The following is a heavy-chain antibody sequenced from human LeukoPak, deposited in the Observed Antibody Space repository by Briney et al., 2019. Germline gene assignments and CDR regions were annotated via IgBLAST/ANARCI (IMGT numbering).Heavy chain of an antibody. CDR3: ARGRVSSSTWYSTYYYYFYMDV. J-gene: IGHJ6*03. CDR2: VDHTGST. Sequence: SETLSLTCSVSDDSITMYYWTWIRQPPGKGLEWIGYVDHTGSTNFNPSLNGRVSISRDATKNLFSLRLRSVTAADTAVYFCARGRVSSSTWYSTYYYYFYMDVWGKGTTVTVSS. V-gene: IGHV4-59*01. CDR1: DDSITMYY. D-gene: IGHD1-1*01.